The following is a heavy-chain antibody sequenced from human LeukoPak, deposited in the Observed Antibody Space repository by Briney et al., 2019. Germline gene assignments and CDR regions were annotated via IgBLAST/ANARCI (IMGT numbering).Heavy chain of an antibody. J-gene: IGHJ3*02. CDR1: GFTFSSYA. D-gene: IGHD3-16*01. CDR2: ISGSGGST. Sequence: GSLRLSCAASGFTFSSYAMSWVRQAPGKGLEWVSAISGSGGSTSYADSVKGRFTISRDNSKNTLYLQMNSLRAEDTAVYYCAKDRVMITSYADAFDIWGQGTMVTVSS. V-gene: IGHV3-23*01. CDR3: AKDRVMITSYADAFDI.